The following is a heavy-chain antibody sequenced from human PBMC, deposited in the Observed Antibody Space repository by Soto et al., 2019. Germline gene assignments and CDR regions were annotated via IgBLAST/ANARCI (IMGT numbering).Heavy chain of an antibody. CDR2: INTSGGSP. CDR3: ARGGRHSDYYYYYGMDV. D-gene: IGHD6-25*01. Sequence: ASLKVCCKAFGYTFTIYYIHWVRQAPGQGLEWMGVINTSGGSPTYAQKFQDRVTMTRDTSTSTVYMELSSLRSEDTAVYYCARGGRHSDYYYYYGMDVWGHVTTVTACS. V-gene: IGHV1-46*01. CDR1: GYTFTIYY. J-gene: IGHJ6*02.